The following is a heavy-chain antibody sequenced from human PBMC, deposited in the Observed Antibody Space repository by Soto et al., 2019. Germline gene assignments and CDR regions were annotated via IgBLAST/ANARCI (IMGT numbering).Heavy chain of an antibody. CDR3: AVSIGARYFDY. J-gene: IGHJ4*02. Sequence: QVQLQESGPGLVKPSQTLSLTCTVSGGSISSGDYYWSWIRQPPGKGLEWIGYIYYSGSTYYNPSLKSRVTISVDTSKNQCSLKRSAVTAADTAVYYCAVSIGARYFDYWGQGTLVTVSS. D-gene: IGHD6-6*01. CDR2: IYYSGST. CDR1: GGSISSGDYY. V-gene: IGHV4-30-4*01.